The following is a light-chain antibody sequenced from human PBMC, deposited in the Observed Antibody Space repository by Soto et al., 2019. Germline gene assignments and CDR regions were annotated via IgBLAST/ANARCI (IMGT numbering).Light chain of an antibody. CDR1: QGLGSD. CDR3: QQLNSYPIT. CDR2: AAS. J-gene: IGKJ5*01. V-gene: IGKV1-9*01. Sequence: DIQLTQSPSFLSASVGDRVTITCRASQGLGSDLAWYQQKPGKAPKLLIYAASTLQSGVPSRFSGSGSGTEFTLTISSLQPEDFATYYCQQLNSYPITFGQGTRLEIK.